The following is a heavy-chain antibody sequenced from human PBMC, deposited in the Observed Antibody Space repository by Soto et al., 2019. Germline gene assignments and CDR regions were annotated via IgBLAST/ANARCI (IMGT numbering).Heavy chain of an antibody. CDR1: GYTFTRYN. Sequence: GASVKFSCKASGYTFTRYNINWVRQAPGQGLEWMGWINTYNGNTNYAQKLQGRVTVTTDTSTSTAYMELRSLRSDDTALYYCPRERSSGWANWFDTWGQGTLVTVSS. V-gene: IGHV1-18*04. D-gene: IGHD6-19*01. CDR2: INTYNGNT. J-gene: IGHJ5*02. CDR3: PRERSSGWANWFDT.